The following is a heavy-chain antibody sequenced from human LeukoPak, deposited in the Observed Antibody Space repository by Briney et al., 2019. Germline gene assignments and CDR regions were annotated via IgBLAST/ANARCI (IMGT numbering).Heavy chain of an antibody. CDR1: GFTFSTYG. Sequence: GGSLRLSCAASGFTFSTYGMNWVRQAPGKGLEWVSSISSSSSYIYYADSVKGRFTISRDNAKNSLYLQMNSLRAEDTAVYYCARGENDILTGSLYYMDVWGKGTTVTISS. CDR2: ISSSSSYI. CDR3: ARGENDILTGSLYYMDV. D-gene: IGHD3-9*01. J-gene: IGHJ6*03. V-gene: IGHV3-21*01.